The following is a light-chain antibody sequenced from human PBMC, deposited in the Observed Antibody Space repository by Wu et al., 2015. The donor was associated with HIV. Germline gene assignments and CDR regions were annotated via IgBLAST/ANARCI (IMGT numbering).Light chain of an antibody. Sequence: EIVMTQSPVTLSVSPGETATFSCRASQNVDSNLAWYQQKPGQAPRLLIYGASTRAAGIAARFSGSGSGTDFTLTISSPEPEDSAVYYCQQYSTSPQTFGQGTKVEIK. V-gene: IGKV3-15*01. CDR1: QNVDSN. CDR2: GAS. CDR3: QQYSTSPQT. J-gene: IGKJ1*01.